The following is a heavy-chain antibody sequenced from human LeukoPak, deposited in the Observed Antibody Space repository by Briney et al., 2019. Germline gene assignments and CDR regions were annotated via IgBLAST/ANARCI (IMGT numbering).Heavy chain of an antibody. CDR3: ARLAAGSGSFDY. Sequence: FETLPLTCTVSGAPISNSSYYWGWIRQPPGKGLEWIGTSYYSRSTYYNASLKSRVTISMDTSKNQFSLKLSSVTAADTAVYYCARLAAGSGSFDYWGQGTL. CDR2: SYYSRST. J-gene: IGHJ4*02. D-gene: IGHD6-19*01. CDR1: GAPISNSSYY. V-gene: IGHV4-39*01.